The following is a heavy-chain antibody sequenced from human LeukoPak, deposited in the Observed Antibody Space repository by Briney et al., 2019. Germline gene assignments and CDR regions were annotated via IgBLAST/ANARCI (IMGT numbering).Heavy chain of an antibody. J-gene: IGHJ4*02. Sequence: PGGSLRLSCAASGFTVSSNYMSWVRQAPGKGLEWVSVIYSGGSTYYAGSVKGRFTISRDNSRNTLYLQMNSLRAEDTAVYYCAKDKLPTAMFSYVYWGQGTLVTVSS. CDR1: GFTVSSNY. D-gene: IGHD2-2*01. V-gene: IGHV3-53*01. CDR3: AKDKLPTAMFSYVY. CDR2: IYSGGST.